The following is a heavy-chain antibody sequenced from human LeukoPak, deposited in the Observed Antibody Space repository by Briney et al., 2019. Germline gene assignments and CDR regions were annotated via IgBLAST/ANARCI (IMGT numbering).Heavy chain of an antibody. CDR1: AFTFSEYS. D-gene: IGHD3-10*01. V-gene: IGHV3-11*01. Sequence: GGSLRLSCVGSAFTFSEYSMSWIRQAPGRELEWISSITESGGTEYYADSVKGRFSISRDNAKSALYLQMNSLRAEDTAVYYCARDATMVPLYYYYYMDVWGKGTTVTVSS. CDR2: ITESGGTE. J-gene: IGHJ6*03. CDR3: ARDATMVPLYYYYYMDV.